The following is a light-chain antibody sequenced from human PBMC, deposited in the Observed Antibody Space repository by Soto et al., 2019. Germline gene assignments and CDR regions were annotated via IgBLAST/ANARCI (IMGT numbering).Light chain of an antibody. CDR2: DVS. CDR1: SSDVGGYNY. Sequence: QSALTQPASVSGSPGQSITISCTGTSSDVGGYNYVSWYQQYPGKAPKLMIYDVSNRPSGVPNRFSGSKSGNTASLTISGLQAEDEADYYCSSYTSSSTLGVFGTGTKLTVL. CDR3: SSYTSSSTLGV. V-gene: IGLV2-14*01. J-gene: IGLJ1*01.